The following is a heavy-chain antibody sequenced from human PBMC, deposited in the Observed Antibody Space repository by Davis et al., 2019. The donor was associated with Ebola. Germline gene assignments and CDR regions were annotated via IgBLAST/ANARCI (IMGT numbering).Heavy chain of an antibody. D-gene: IGHD6-13*01. J-gene: IGHJ4*02. CDR3: AKDLLAAALDY. Sequence: GESPKISCAASGFPFSSYGMHWVRQAPGKGLEWVAVISYDGSNKYSADSVKGRFTITRDNSKNTLYLQMNSLRAKDTAVYNCAKDLLAAALDYWGQGTLVTVSS. CDR2: ISYDGSNK. V-gene: IGHV3-30*18. CDR1: GFPFSSYG.